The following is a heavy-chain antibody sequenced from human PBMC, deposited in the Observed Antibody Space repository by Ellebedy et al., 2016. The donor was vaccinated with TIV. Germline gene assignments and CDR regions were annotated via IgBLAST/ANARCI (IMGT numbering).Heavy chain of an antibody. CDR1: GFTFSNAW. CDR2: IKTKTDGGTT. Sequence: GESLKISXAASGFTFSNAWMSWVRQAPGKGLEWIGRIKTKTDGGTTDYAAPMKGRFTISRDDSKNTLYLQMNSLKTEDTAVYYCTTDPKLGIGSSWGQGTLVTVSS. J-gene: IGHJ4*02. D-gene: IGHD7-27*01. CDR3: TTDPKLGIGSS. V-gene: IGHV3-15*01.